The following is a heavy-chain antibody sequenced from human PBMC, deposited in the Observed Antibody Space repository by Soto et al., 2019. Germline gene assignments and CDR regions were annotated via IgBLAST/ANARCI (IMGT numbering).Heavy chain of an antibody. J-gene: IGHJ4*02. CDR2: IWYDGSKK. D-gene: IGHD1-7*01. Sequence: QKYLVESGGGVVQPGGSLRLSCVASGSIFSGYGMHWVRQAPGKGLEWVAVIWYDGSKKYYADSVKGRFTTSRENSKNLLYVQRDSLRAEDTAVYYCARDGIGGTVFRGFCNYWGQGPLVTV. V-gene: IGHV3-33*01. CDR3: ARDGIGGTVFRGFCNY. CDR1: GSIFSGYG.